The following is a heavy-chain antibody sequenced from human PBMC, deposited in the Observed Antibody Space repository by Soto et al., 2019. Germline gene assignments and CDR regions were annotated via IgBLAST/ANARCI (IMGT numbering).Heavy chain of an antibody. CDR1: GHTFTGYY. V-gene: IGHV1-2*04. D-gene: IGHD6-13*01. Sequence: ASVKVSCKASGHTFTGYYMHWVRQAPGQGLEWMGWINPNSGGTNYAQKFRGWVTMTRDTSISTAYMELSRLRSDDTAVYYCAKGQLVSGSYYYYGMDVWGQGTTVTVSS. CDR2: INPNSGGT. CDR3: AKGQLVSGSYYYYGMDV. J-gene: IGHJ6*02.